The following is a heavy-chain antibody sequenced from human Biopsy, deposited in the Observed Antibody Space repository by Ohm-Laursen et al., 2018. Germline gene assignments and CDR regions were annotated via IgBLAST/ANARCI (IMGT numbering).Heavy chain of an antibody. CDR2: ISDTGTT. CDR1: GGSIGGSGDY. V-gene: IGHV4-61*08. Sequence: SQTLSLTCPVSGGSIGGSGDYWSWIRQPPGKGLEWIGYISDTGTTNYNPSLRGRVAMSVDTSKNQFSLQLTSVTAADTAMFFCARLFRLDDYWNDDPPDGFDVWGQGTMVTVSS. CDR3: ARLFRLDDYWNDDPPDGFDV. D-gene: IGHD3-3*01. J-gene: IGHJ3*01.